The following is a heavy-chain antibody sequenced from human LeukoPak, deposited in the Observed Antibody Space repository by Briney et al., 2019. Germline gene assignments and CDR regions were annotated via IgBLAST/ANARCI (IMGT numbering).Heavy chain of an antibody. J-gene: IGHJ5*02. CDR3: AKGPYSTVTTYWFDP. CDR2: ISYDGSNK. D-gene: IGHD4-17*01. Sequence: GGSLRLSCAASGFTFSSYGMHWVRQAPGKGLEWVAVISYDGSNKYYADSVKGRFTISRDNSKNTLYLQMNSPRAEDTAVYYCAKGPYSTVTTYWFDPWGQGTLVTVSS. V-gene: IGHV3-30*18. CDR1: GFTFSSYG.